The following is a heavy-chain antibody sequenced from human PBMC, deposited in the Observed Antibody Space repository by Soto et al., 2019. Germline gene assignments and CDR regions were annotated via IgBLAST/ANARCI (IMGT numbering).Heavy chain of an antibody. J-gene: IGHJ4*02. V-gene: IGHV4-59*01. D-gene: IGHD6-19*01. CDR1: GGSISSYY. Sequence: SETLSLTCTVSGGSISSYYWSWIRQPPGKGLEWIGYIYYSGSTNYNPSLKSRVTISVDTSKNQFSLKLSSVTAADTAVYYCARLPIRKAVFDYWGQGTLVTVSS. CDR2: IYYSGST. CDR3: ARLPIRKAVFDY.